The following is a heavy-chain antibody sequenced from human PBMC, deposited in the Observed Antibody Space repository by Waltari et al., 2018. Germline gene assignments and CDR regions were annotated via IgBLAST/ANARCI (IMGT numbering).Heavy chain of an antibody. V-gene: IGHV3-30-3*01. CDR2: ISYDGSNK. CDR3: ARDSLKAAAGIFDY. D-gene: IGHD6-13*01. J-gene: IGHJ4*02. CDR1: GLTFSSYA. Sequence: QVQLVEPGGGVVQPGRSLRLSCAASGLTFSSYAMHCVRQAPGKGVEWVAVISYDGSNKYYADSVKGRFTISRDNSKNTLYLQMNSLRAEDTAVYYCARDSLKAAAGIFDYWGQGTLVTVSS.